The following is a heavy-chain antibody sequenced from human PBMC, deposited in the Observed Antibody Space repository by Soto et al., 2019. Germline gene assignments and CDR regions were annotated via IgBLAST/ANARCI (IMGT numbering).Heavy chain of an antibody. CDR3: ARGPAFGGSFDP. V-gene: IGHV1-69*02. Sequence: SVKVSCKASGGTFSSYTISWVRQAPGQGLEWMGRIIPILGIANYAQKFQGRVTITADKSTSTAYMELSSLRSEDTAVYYCARGPAFGGSFDPWGQGTLVTVSS. J-gene: IGHJ5*02. CDR1: GGTFSSYT. D-gene: IGHD3-16*01. CDR2: IIPILGIA.